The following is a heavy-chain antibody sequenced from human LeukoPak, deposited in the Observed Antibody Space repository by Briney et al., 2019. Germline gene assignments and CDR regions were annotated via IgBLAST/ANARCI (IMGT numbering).Heavy chain of an antibody. CDR3: ARAKGYTSSYSFDY. CDR1: GFTFNNYA. CDR2: IGISSGPL. Sequence: PGGSLRLSCAASGFTFNNYAMNWVRQTPGGRLEWVSFIGISSGPLLYADSVKGRFTISRDNAKASVYLQMNGLRAEDTAVYYCARAKGYTSSYSFDYWARESWSPSPQ. J-gene: IGHJ4*02. D-gene: IGHD3-10*01. V-gene: IGHV3-48*04.